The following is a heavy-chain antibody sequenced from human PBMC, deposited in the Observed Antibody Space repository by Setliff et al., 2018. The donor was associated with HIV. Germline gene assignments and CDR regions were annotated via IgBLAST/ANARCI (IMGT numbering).Heavy chain of an antibody. J-gene: IGHJ4*02. CDR2: MNPNSGET. D-gene: IGHD3-22*01. V-gene: IGHV1-8*03. CDR3: ARGYYDSSGYFVY. Sequence: ASVKVSCKASGYTFTSYDINWVRQATGQGLEWMGWMNPNSGETGHAQKFQGRVTITRNTSISTAYTELSSLRSEDTAVYYCARGYYDSSGYFVYWGQGTLVTVSS. CDR1: GYTFTSYD.